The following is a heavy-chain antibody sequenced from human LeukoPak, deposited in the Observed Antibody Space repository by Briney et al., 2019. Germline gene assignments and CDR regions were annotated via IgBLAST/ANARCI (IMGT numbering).Heavy chain of an antibody. D-gene: IGHD3-16*01. CDR2: ISGSSGTI. CDR1: GFTFSSYS. J-gene: IGHJ6*03. V-gene: IGHV3-48*01. CDR3: ARRSEFGVLYYMDV. Sequence: EGSLRLSCAASGFTFSSYSMNWVRQAPGKGLEWVSYISGSSGTIYYADAVKGRFTIYRDNAKNSLYLQMNSLRAEDTAVYYCARRSEFGVLYYMDVWGKGTTVTVSS.